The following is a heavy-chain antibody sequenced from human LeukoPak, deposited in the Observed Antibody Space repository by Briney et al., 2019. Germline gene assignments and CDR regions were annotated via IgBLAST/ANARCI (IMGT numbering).Heavy chain of an antibody. V-gene: IGHV1-69*05. CDR2: IIPIFGTA. CDR3: ARSRGESYGSGYYFYYMHV. CDR1: GGTFSSYV. D-gene: IGHD5-18*01. Sequence: SVKVSCKASGGTFSSYVISWVRQAPGKGLAWMEGIIPIFGTANYAQKLQGRVTITTDESTGTAYMELSSLSPQDTALYYCARSRGESYGSGYYFYYMHVWVKQTTVGDSS. J-gene: IGHJ6*03.